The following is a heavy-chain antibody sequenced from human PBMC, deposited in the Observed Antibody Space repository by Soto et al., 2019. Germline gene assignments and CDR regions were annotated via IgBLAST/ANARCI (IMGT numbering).Heavy chain of an antibody. CDR3: AREGLVLVPTTVNSDYYYYAMDV. CDR2: IYPGGVNI. CDR1: GYSFTSHY. J-gene: IGHJ6*02. Sequence: ASVKVSCKAIGYSFTSHYMHWVRQAPGQGLEWMGTIYPGGVNIGYAQKFEGRVTITADESTSTAYMELSSLRSDDTAVYYCAREGLVLVPTTVNSDYYYYAMDVWGQGTTVTVSS. D-gene: IGHD2-2*01. V-gene: IGHV1-46*01.